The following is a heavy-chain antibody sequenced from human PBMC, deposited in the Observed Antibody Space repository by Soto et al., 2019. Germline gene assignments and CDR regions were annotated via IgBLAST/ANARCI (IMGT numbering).Heavy chain of an antibody. D-gene: IGHD2-2*01. CDR3: ATYYCSSTSCYPYYYYGMDV. Sequence: ASVKVSCKASGYTFTSYGISWVRQAPGQGLEWMGWISAYNGNTNYAQKLQGRVTMTTDTSTSTAYMELRSLRSDDTAVYYCATYYCSSTSCYPYYYYGMDVWGQGNTVTVSS. CDR1: GYTFTSYG. CDR2: ISAYNGNT. V-gene: IGHV1-18*04. J-gene: IGHJ6*02.